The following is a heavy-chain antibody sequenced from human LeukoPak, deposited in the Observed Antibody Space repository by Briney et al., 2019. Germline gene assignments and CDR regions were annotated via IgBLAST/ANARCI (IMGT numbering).Heavy chain of an antibody. CDR3: ARDRGGSYSAIDY. CDR2: ISSSSSTI. V-gene: IGHV3-48*04. D-gene: IGHD1-26*01. Sequence: GGSLRLSCAASGFTFSSYSMNWVRQAPGKGMEWVSFISSSSSTIYYADSVKGRFTISRDNAKNSLYLQMNSLRAEDTAVYYCARDRGGSYSAIDYWGQGTLVTVSS. CDR1: GFTFSSYS. J-gene: IGHJ4*02.